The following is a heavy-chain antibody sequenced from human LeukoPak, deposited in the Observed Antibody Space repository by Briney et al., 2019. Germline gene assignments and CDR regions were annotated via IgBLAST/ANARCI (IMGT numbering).Heavy chain of an antibody. CDR3: ARTALWIQLWQTGFFDY. J-gene: IGHJ4*02. V-gene: IGHV3-30*03. CDR2: ISYDGSNK. Sequence: PGGSLRLSCAASGFTFSSYGMHWVRQAPGKGLEWVAVISYDGSNKYYADSVKGRFTISRDNSKNTLYLQMNSLRAEDTAVYYCARTALWIQLWQTGFFDYWGQGTLVTVSS. D-gene: IGHD5-18*01. CDR1: GFTFSSYG.